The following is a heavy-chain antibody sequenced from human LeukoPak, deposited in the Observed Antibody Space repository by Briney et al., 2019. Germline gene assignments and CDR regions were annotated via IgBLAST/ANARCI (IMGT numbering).Heavy chain of an antibody. CDR1: GFTFSSYW. CDR3: ARALGSYYYGSGSYFDP. CDR2: LNPDGSEK. D-gene: IGHD3-10*01. J-gene: IGHJ5*02. Sequence: GGSLRLSCAASGFTFSSYWMSWVRQAPGKGLERVANLNPDGSEKYHVDSLKGRFTTSRDNAKNSLYLQMNSLRAEDTAVYYCARALGSYYYGSGSYFDPWGQGTLVTVSS. V-gene: IGHV3-7*04.